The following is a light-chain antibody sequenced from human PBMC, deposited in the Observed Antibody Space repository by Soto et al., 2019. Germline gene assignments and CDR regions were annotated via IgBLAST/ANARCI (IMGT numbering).Light chain of an antibody. J-gene: IGKJ4*01. CDR3: QQYYTIPIT. CDR1: QTVLFASNNKNY. Sequence: DILLTQSPDSLAVSLGERATINCKSSQTVLFASNNKNYLAWYQQKPGQAPKLLIYWASARESGVPDRFSGSGSETDFNFTITSLQAEDVAVYYCQQYYTIPITFGGGTKVDI. CDR2: WAS. V-gene: IGKV4-1*01.